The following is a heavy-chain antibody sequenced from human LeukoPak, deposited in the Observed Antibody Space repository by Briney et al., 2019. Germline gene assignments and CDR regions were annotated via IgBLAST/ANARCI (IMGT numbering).Heavy chain of an antibody. V-gene: IGHV3-48*01. D-gene: IGHD3-10*01. CDR3: ARDQMVRGTTRSGEFDY. Sequence: TGGSLRLSCAASGFTFSSYSMNWVRQAPGKGLEWVSYISSSSSTIYYADSVKGRFTISRDNAKNSLYLQMNSLRAEDTAVYYCARDQMVRGTTRSGEFDYWGQGPLVTVSS. CDR1: GFTFSSYS. J-gene: IGHJ4*02. CDR2: ISSSSSTI.